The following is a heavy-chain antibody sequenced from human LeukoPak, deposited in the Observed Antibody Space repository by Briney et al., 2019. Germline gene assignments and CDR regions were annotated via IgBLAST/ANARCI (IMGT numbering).Heavy chain of an antibody. Sequence: SETLSLTCTVPGGSISSDDYYWSWIRQPPGKGLEWIGYISYSGNTYYNPSLKSRVSISVDMSKNQFSLKLSSVTVADTAVYYCARDRKYGSESLRRLDYWGQGTLVTVSS. CDR1: GGSISSDDYY. J-gene: IGHJ4*02. V-gene: IGHV4-30-4*01. D-gene: IGHD3-10*01. CDR3: ARDRKYGSESLRRLDY. CDR2: ISYSGNT.